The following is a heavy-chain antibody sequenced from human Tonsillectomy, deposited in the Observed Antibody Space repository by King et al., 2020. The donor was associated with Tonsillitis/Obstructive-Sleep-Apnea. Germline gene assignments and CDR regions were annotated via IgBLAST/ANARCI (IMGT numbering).Heavy chain of an antibody. V-gene: IGHV3-66*01. D-gene: IGHD6-19*01. J-gene: IGHJ4*02. CDR1: GFTVSNNY. CDR3: ARGYRYSTGWYNFDY. Sequence: VKLVESGGGLVQPGGSLRLSCAASGFTVSNNYMNWVRQAPRKGLEWVSVIYSGGSTYYTDSVKDRFTISRDNSKNTLYLQMNTLRAEDTALYYCARGYRYSTGWYNFDYWGQGTLVTVSS. CDR2: IYSGGST.